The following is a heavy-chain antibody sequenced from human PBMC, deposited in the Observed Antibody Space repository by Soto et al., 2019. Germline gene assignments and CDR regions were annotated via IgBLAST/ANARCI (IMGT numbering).Heavy chain of an antibody. V-gene: IGHV3-30*18. CDR3: AKPTYSSGWYGEYFQH. Sequence: LRLSCAASGFTFSSYGMHWVRQAPGKGLEWVAVISYDGSNKYYADSVKGRFTISRDNSKNTLYLQMNSLRAEDTAVYYCAKPTYSSGWYGEYFQHWGQGTLVTVSS. D-gene: IGHD6-19*01. CDR2: ISYDGSNK. CDR1: GFTFSSYG. J-gene: IGHJ1*01.